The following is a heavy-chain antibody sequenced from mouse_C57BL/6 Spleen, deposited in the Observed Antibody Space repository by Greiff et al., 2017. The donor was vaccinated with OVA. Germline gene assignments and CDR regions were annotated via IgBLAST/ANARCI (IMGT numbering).Heavy chain of an antibody. CDR1: GYTFTGYW. J-gene: IGHJ3*01. CDR2: FLPGSGST. Sequence: QVQLQQSGAELMKPGASVKLSCKASGYTFTGYWIEWVKQRPGHGLEWIGAFLPGSGSTNYNEKFKGKATFTADTSSNTAYMQLSSLTTEDSAIYYCTRGGVYGEIWFAYWGQGTLVTVSA. V-gene: IGHV1-9*01. CDR3: TRGGVYGEIWFAY. D-gene: IGHD2-13*01.